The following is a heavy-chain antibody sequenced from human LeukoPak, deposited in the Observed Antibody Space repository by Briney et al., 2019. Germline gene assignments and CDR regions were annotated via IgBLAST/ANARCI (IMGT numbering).Heavy chain of an antibody. CDR1: GGTFSSYA. D-gene: IGHD3-3*01. CDR2: IIPIFGTA. Sequence: GASVKVSCKASGGTFSSYAISWVRQAPGQGLEWMGGIIPIFGTANYAQKFQGRVTITADESTSTAYMELSSLRSEDTAVYYCAGVAPFGVATDWFDPWGQGTLVTISS. CDR3: AGVAPFGVATDWFDP. V-gene: IGHV1-69*13. J-gene: IGHJ5*02.